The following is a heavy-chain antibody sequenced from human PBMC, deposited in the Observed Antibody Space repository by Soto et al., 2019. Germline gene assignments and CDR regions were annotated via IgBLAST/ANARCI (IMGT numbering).Heavy chain of an antibody. CDR3: AKDRQAYSSSSDY. D-gene: IGHD6-13*01. Sequence: EVQLVESGGGLVQPGRSLRLSCAASGFTFDDYAMHWVRQAPGKGLEWVSGISWNSGSIGYADSVKGRFTISRDNAKNALYLQMNRLRAEDTALYYCAKDRQAYSSSSDYWGQGTLVTVSS. V-gene: IGHV3-9*01. CDR2: ISWNSGSI. J-gene: IGHJ4*02. CDR1: GFTFDDYA.